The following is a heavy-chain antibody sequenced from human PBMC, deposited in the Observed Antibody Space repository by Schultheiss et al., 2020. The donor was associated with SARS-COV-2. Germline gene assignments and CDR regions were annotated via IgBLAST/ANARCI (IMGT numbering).Heavy chain of an antibody. CDR1: GGSISSYY. D-gene: IGHD5-12*01. CDR2: IYYSGTT. J-gene: IGHJ4*02. Sequence: SETLSLTCTVSGGSISSYYWTWIRQPPGKGLEWIGYIYYSGTTNYNPSLRSRVTISVDTSKNQFSLKLSSVTAADTAVYYCARRYSGYDWNWGQGTLVTVSS. V-gene: IGHV4-59*12. CDR3: ARRYSGYDWN.